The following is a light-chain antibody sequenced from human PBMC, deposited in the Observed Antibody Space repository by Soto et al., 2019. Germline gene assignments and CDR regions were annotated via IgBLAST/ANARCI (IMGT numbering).Light chain of an antibody. CDR1: QGISGW. CDR2: KAS. V-gene: IGKV1-5*03. Sequence: DITMPRFPSTLSAPVGDRVTIPCRAGQGISGWLAWYQQKPGKAPKLLIYKASSLERGGPSRLSGSGSGTEFTLTISSLQPDDFATYYCQQYNNYPWTFGQGTKVEIK. CDR3: QQYNNYPWT. J-gene: IGKJ1*01.